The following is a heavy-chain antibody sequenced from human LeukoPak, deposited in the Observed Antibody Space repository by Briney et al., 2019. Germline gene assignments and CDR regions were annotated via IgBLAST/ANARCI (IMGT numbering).Heavy chain of an antibody. CDR3: ARQSTPHFDY. D-gene: IGHD4-11*01. Sequence: GGSLRLSCAASGFTFNSYSMNWVRQAPGKGLEWVSSISSGSSYIFYADSVKGRFTISRDNAKNSLYLQMNSLRAEDTAVYYCARQSTPHFDYWGQGTLVTVSS. V-gene: IGHV3-21*01. J-gene: IGHJ4*02. CDR1: GFTFNSYS. CDR2: ISSGSSYI.